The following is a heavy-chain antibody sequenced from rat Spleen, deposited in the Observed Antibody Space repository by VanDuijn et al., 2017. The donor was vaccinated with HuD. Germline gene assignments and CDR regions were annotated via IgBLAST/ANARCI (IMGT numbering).Heavy chain of an antibody. CDR2: ISTGGVNT. Sequence: DEQLVESGGGSVQPGRSLKLSCAASGFTFSNYYMAWVRQAPTKGLEWVAYISTGGVNTYYRDSVKGRFTVSRDNAKSTLNLQMDSLRSEDTATYYCSTAGSGLDYYYAGGFDYWGQGVMVTVSS. D-gene: IGHD1-6*01. CDR3: STAGSGLDYYYAGGFDY. CDR1: GFTFSNYY. V-gene: IGHV5-27*01. J-gene: IGHJ2*01.